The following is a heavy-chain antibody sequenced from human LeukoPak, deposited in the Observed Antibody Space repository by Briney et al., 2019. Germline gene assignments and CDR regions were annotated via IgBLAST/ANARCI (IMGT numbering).Heavy chain of an antibody. Sequence: ASVKVSCKASGYTFTSYAMNWVRQAPGQGLEWMGWINTNTGNPTYAQGFTGRFVFSLDTSVSTAYLQISSLKAEDTAVYYCASPLLWFGESSYYYYMDVWGKGTTVTVSS. CDR2: INTNTGNP. J-gene: IGHJ6*03. V-gene: IGHV7-4-1*02. CDR1: GYTFTSYA. CDR3: ASPLLWFGESSYYYYMDV. D-gene: IGHD3-10*01.